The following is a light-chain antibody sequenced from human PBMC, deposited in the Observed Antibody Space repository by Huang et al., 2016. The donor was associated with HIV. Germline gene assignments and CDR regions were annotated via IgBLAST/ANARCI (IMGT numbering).Light chain of an antibody. CDR3: QQSYSTPYT. CDR1: QAIMSY. J-gene: IGKJ2*01. Sequence: DIQMTQSPSSLSASVGDTVTISCRASQAIMSYVSWYQQRPGRAPRLLISAGSRLQGGVASRFSGTGSGTEFTLTITNLQPEEFATYHCQQSYSTPYTFGQGTKLEIK. V-gene: IGKV1-39*01. CDR2: AGS.